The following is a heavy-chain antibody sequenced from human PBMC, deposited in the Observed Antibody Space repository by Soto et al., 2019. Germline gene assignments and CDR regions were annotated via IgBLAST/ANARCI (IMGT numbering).Heavy chain of an antibody. V-gene: IGHV3-30-3*01. CDR3: ARVHPSSPGAPYFDY. CDR1: GFTFSSYA. Sequence: QVQLVESGGGVVQPGRSLRLSCAASGFTFSSYAMHWVRQAPGKGLEWVAVISYDGSNKYYADSVKGRFTISRDNSKNTLYLQMNSLRAEDTAVYYCARVHPSSPGAPYFDYWGQGTLVTVSS. D-gene: IGHD6-13*01. J-gene: IGHJ4*02. CDR2: ISYDGSNK.